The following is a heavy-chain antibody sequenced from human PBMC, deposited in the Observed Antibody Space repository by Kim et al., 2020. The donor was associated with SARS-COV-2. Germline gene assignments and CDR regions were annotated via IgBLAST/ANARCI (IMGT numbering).Heavy chain of an antibody. D-gene: IGHD3-9*01. CDR3: TRFTMRDFEQTLLPDWFEW. J-gene: IGHJ5*01. CDR1: GDSIITTSYF. V-gene: IGHV4-39*03. Sequence: SETLSLTCSVSGDSIITTSYFWGWVRQSPGKGLEWIASVYYSGSTYYNPSLKSRVTISADTSNNQFSLKMNSVTDADTAVYYCTRFTMRDFEQTLLPDWFEWWGRGTLVTV. CDR2: VYYSGST.